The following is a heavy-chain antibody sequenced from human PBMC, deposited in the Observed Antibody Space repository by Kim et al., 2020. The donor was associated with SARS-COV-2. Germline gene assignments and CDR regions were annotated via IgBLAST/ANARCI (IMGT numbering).Heavy chain of an antibody. J-gene: IGHJ3*02. CDR1: GDSISSTNW. V-gene: IGHV4-4*02. Sequence: SETLSLTCAVSGDSISSTNWWTWVRQPPGKGLEWIGDIYHVGSPTYNPSLRNRVTISVDKSKNQFSLKLTSVTAADTAVYYCASYTDFSDDDESSGYEISAFYIWGQGTMVTVSS. CDR3: ASYTDFSDDDESSGYEISAFYI. CDR2: IYHVGSP. D-gene: IGHD3-22*01.